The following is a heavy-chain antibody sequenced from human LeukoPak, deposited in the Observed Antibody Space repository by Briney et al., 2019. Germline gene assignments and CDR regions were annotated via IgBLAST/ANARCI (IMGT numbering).Heavy chain of an antibody. D-gene: IGHD4-17*01. V-gene: IGHV3-53*01. CDR3: ASDERGNDYGDHVDY. CDR1: GITVSSNY. Sequence: GGSLRLSCAASGITVSSNYMTWVRPAPGKGLEWVSALYSGCSTYYADSVKGRFTNSRDNSKTTVYLQMNSLRAEDTAVYDCASDERGNDYGDHVDYWGQGTLVTVSS. J-gene: IGHJ4*02. CDR2: LYSGCST.